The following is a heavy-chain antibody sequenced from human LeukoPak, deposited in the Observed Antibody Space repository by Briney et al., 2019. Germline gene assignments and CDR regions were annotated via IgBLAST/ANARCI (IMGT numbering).Heavy chain of an antibody. J-gene: IGHJ4*02. CDR2: INHNGNVN. CDR1: GFTFSSYS. CDR3: ARGRPHGNDY. D-gene: IGHD4-23*01. Sequence: GGSLRLSCAASGFTFSSYSMNWARQAPGKGLEWVASINHNGNVNYYVDSVRGRFTISRDNAKNSLYLQMNSLRVEDTAVYYCARGRPHGNDYWGQGTLVTVSS. V-gene: IGHV3-7*01.